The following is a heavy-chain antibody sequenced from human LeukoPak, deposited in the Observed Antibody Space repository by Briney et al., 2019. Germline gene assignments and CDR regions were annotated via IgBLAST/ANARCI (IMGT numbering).Heavy chain of an antibody. V-gene: IGHV4-34*01. CDR2: INHSGST. Sequence: SETLSLTCAVYGGSFSGYYWSWIRQPPGKGLEWIGEINHSGSTNYNPSLKSRVTISVDTSKNQFSLKLSSVTAADTAVYYCAREKGSGYSVDYWGQGTLVTVSS. CDR3: AREKGSGYSVDY. CDR1: GGSFSGYY. D-gene: IGHD3-22*01. J-gene: IGHJ4*02.